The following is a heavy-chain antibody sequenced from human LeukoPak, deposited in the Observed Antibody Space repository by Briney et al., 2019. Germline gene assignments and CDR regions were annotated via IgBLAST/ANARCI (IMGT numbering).Heavy chain of an antibody. Sequence: SETLSLTCAVSGGSISSGGYSWSWIRQPPGKGLEWIGYIYHSGSTYYNPSLKSRVTISVDRSKNQFSLKLSPVTAADTAVYYCARTDYYDSSGLDYWGQGTLVTVSS. CDR2: IYHSGST. D-gene: IGHD3-22*01. J-gene: IGHJ4*02. V-gene: IGHV4-30-2*01. CDR3: ARTDYYDSSGLDY. CDR1: GGSISSGGYS.